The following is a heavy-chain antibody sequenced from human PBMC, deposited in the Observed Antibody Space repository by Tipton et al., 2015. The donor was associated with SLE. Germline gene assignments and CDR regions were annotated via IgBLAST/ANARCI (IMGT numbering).Heavy chain of an antibody. D-gene: IGHD3-9*01. V-gene: IGHV3-21*01. CDR2: ISSSSSYI. CDR3: ARAFDLTALFDY. Sequence: GSLRLSCEASGFTFSSYSMNWVRQAPGKGLEWVSSISSSSSYIYYADSVKGRFTISRDNAKNSLYLQMNSLRAEYTAVYYCARAFDLTALFDYWGQGPLVPLSS. CDR1: GFTFSSYS. J-gene: IGHJ4*02.